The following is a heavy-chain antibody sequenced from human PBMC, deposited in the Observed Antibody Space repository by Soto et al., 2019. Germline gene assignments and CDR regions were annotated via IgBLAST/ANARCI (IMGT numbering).Heavy chain of an antibody. CDR1: GFTFSSYA. CDR3: AKDGLHRRREDYGTDG. J-gene: IGHJ6*02. Sequence: GGSLRPYCAASGFTFSSYAMSWVRQAPGKGLEWVSAISGSGGSTYYADSVKGRFTISRDNSKNTLYLQMNSLRAEDTAVYYCAKDGLHRRREDYGTDGWGQGTTVTVSS. V-gene: IGHV3-23*01. CDR2: ISGSGGST.